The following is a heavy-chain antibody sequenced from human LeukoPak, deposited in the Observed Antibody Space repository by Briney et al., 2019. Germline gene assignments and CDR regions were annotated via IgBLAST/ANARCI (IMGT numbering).Heavy chain of an antibody. J-gene: IGHJ4*02. CDR3: ARGPTAATSYYLDY. V-gene: IGHV3-53*01. CDR2: IYSGGST. Sequence: PGGSLRLSCAASGVTVSSNYMIWVRQAPGKGLEWISVIYSGGSTFYADSVKGRFTISRDNSKNTLYLQMNSLRAEDTAVYYCARGPTAATSYYLDYWGQGTLVTVSS. CDR1: GVTVSSNY. D-gene: IGHD6-13*01.